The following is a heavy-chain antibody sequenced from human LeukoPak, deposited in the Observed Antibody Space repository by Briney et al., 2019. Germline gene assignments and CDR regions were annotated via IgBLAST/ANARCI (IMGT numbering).Heavy chain of an antibody. J-gene: IGHJ4*02. CDR2: ISGSGSTI. Sequence: GGSLRLSCAASRFTFSSYGMHWVRQAPGKGLEWISYISGSGSTIYYADSVKGRFTISRDNAKNSLYLQMNSLRAEDTAVYYCARSKLLGELSSLFDYWGQGTLVTVSA. V-gene: IGHV3-48*03. CDR3: ARSKLLGELSSLFDY. CDR1: RFTFSSYG. D-gene: IGHD3-16*02.